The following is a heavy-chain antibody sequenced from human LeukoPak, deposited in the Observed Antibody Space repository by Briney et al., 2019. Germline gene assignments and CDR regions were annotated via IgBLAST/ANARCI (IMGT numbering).Heavy chain of an antibody. CDR3: AEGSPYCSSTSCYVWFNP. V-gene: IGHV1-69*05. CDR1: GGSFSSYA. D-gene: IGHD2-2*01. Sequence: SVKVSCKASGGSFSSYAISCVRQAPGQGLEWMGGIIPIFGTANHAQKFQGRVTITTDESTSTAYMELSSLRSEDTAVYYCAEGSPYCSSTSCYVWFNPWGQGTLVTVSS. J-gene: IGHJ5*02. CDR2: IIPIFGTA.